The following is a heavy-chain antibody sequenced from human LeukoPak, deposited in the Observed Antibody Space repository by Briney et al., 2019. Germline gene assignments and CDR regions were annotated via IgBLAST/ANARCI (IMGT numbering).Heavy chain of an antibody. CDR2: IYYSGST. CDR3: ARVVQSTDSSGFYLPEYFQH. Sequence: SETLSLTCTVSGGSISTYYWSWIRQPPGKGLEWIGYIYYSGSTNYNPSLKSRVTISVDTSKNQFSLKLRSVTAADTAVYYCARVVQSTDSSGFYLPEYFQHWGQGTLVTVSS. D-gene: IGHD3-22*01. J-gene: IGHJ1*01. CDR1: GGSISTYY. V-gene: IGHV4-59*08.